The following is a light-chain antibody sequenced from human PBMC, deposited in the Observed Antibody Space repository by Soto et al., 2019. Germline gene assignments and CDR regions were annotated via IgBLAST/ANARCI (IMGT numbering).Light chain of an antibody. J-gene: IGKJ5*01. Sequence: DIQMTQSPSSLSASIGDRVTLTCRSSQSIGNYLNWYQQKPGKAPSLLIHSASTLQSGVPSRFRGSGSGTDPTFTISGLQPDDVATYYCQAGYSTPLTFGHGTRLE. CDR1: QSIGNY. V-gene: IGKV1-39*01. CDR3: QAGYSTPLT. CDR2: SAS.